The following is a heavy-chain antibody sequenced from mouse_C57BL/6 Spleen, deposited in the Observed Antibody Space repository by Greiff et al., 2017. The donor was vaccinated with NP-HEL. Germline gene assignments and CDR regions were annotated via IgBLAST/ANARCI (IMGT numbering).Heavy chain of an antibody. CDR1: GFTFTDYG. Sequence: EVHLVEPGGGFVKPGGSLKLSCAASGFTFTDYGMHWVRQAPEQGLEWVAYISRGSSTIYYADTVKGRFTISRDNAKNTPFLQLTSLTSEDTATDDCAGYYGSRDDYAMDYWGQGTSVTVSS. D-gene: IGHD1-1*01. CDR3: AGYYGSRDDYAMDY. CDR2: ISRGSSTI. V-gene: IGHV5-17*01. J-gene: IGHJ4*01.